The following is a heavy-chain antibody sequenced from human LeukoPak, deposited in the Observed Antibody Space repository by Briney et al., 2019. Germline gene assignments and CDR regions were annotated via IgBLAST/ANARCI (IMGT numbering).Heavy chain of an antibody. CDR3: ARVSGYDWESFYDY. CDR2: IYYSGSN. V-gene: IGHV4-59*01. J-gene: IGHJ4*02. Sequence: SETLSLTCTVSGGSISSYYWSWIRQPPGKGLEWIGYIYYSGSNNYNPPLKSRVTISVDTSKNQFSLKLSYVTAADTAVYYCARVSGYDWESFYDYWGQGTLVTVSS. CDR1: GGSISSYY. D-gene: IGHD5-12*01.